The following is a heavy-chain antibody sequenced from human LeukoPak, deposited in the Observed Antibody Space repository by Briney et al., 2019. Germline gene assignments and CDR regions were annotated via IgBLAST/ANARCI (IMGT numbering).Heavy chain of an antibody. Sequence: VKVSCKASGYTFTGYYMHWVRQAPGQGLEWMGWINPNSGGTNYAQKFQGRVTMTRDTSISTAYMELSRLRSDDTAVYYCARWATVTTSGMDVWGQGTTVTVSS. D-gene: IGHD4-11*01. J-gene: IGHJ6*02. V-gene: IGHV1-2*02. CDR3: ARWATVTTSGMDV. CDR2: INPNSGGT. CDR1: GYTFTGYY.